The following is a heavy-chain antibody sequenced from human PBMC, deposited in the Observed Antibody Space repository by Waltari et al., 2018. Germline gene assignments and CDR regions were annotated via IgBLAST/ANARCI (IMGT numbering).Heavy chain of an antibody. CDR1: GFTVSSNY. V-gene: IGHV3-53*01. CDR2: IYSGGST. Sequence: EVQLVESGGGLIQPGGSLRLSCAASGFTVSSNYMSWVRKAPGKGLEWVSVIYSGGSTYYADSVKGRFTISRDNSKNTLYLQMNSLRAEDTAVYYCARDRGFAAAHFDYWGQGTLVTVSS. J-gene: IGHJ4*02. CDR3: ARDRGFAAAHFDY. D-gene: IGHD6-13*01.